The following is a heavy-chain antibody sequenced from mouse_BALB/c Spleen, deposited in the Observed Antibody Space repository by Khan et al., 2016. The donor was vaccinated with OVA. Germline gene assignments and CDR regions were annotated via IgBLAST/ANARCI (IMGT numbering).Heavy chain of an antibody. Sequence: VQLKQSGAVLVKPGASVKLSCTVSGFNIKDTYMHWVKQRPEQGLEWLGRIDPANGTTKYYPHFKDQATITTDNSSNTAYLQLSILTSEDTAVYFCARSYYYGSSYWGQGTSVTVTS. CDR2: IDPANGTT. CDR3: ARSYYYGSSY. D-gene: IGHD1-1*01. V-gene: IGHV14-3*02. CDR1: GFNIKDTY. J-gene: IGHJ4*01.